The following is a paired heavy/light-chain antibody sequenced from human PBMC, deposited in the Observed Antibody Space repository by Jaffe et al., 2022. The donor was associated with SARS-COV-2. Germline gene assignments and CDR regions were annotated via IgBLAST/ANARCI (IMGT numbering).Light chain of an antibody. CDR2: DNN. CDR1: ISNIGNNY. V-gene: IGLV1-51*01. CDR3: GTWDGSLSAVHVL. J-gene: IGLJ2*01. Sequence: QSVLTQPPSVSAAPGQTVTISCSGNISNIGNNYVSWYQQLPGTAPKLLIYDNNKRPSGIPDRFSGSKSGTSATLGITGLQTGDEGDYYCGTWDGSLSAVHVLFGGGTKLTVL.
Heavy chain of an antibody. CDR1: GGSVSSSSYY. J-gene: IGHJ4*02. Sequence: QLQLQESGPGLVKPSETLALTCSVSGGSVSSSSYYWGWIRQPPGKGPEWIGSLYYTGSTYYNPSLKSRVTMSVDTSKNQFSLKLSSVIAADTAVYYCAARMLPMVYAISLSWKFDYWGQGNLVTVSS. V-gene: IGHV4-39*01. CDR3: AARMLPMVYAISLSWKFDY. CDR2: LYYTGST. D-gene: IGHD2-8*01.